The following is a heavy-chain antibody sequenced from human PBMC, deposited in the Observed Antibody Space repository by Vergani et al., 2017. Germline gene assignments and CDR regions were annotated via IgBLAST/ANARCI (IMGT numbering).Heavy chain of an antibody. V-gene: IGHV4-59*01. Sequence: QVQLQESGPGLVKPSETLSLTCTVSGGSISSYYWNWIRQPPGKGLEWIGYIYYSGSTNYNPSLKSRVTISVDTSKNQFSLKLSSVTAADTAAYYCERDRGVPILGRYYYYYGMDVWGQGTTVTVSS. D-gene: IGHD3-10*01. CDR1: GGSISSYY. CDR2: IYYSGST. J-gene: IGHJ6*02. CDR3: ERDRGVPILGRYYYYYGMDV.